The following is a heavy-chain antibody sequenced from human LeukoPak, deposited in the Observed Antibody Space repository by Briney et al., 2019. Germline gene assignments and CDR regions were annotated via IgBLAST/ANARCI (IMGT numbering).Heavy chain of an antibody. CDR3: AKNLHPD. CDR1: GFTFGSYA. CDR2: ITGSGDTT. V-gene: IGHV3-23*01. Sequence: PGGSLRLSCVASGFTFGSYAMSWVRQTPGKGLEWVSSITGSGDTTNYAVSVKGRFTISRDNSKNTVLLQLNSLRDEDTAIYYCAKNLHPDWGPRTAVTASS. J-gene: IGHJ4*02.